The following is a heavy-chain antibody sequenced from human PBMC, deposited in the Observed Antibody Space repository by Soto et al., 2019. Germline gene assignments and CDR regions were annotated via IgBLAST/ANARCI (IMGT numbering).Heavy chain of an antibody. CDR3: ARGSSGSDY. CDR2: ISPTSSTM. J-gene: IGHJ4*02. D-gene: IGHD3-22*01. Sequence: EVQLVESGGGLVQPGGSLRLSCAASGFTFRSYSMNWVRQAPGKGLEWVSYISPTSSTMYYADSVKGRFTISRDNVKNALYLQMNSLRDEHWAVYYCARGSSGSDYWGQGTLVTVSS. CDR1: GFTFRSYS. V-gene: IGHV3-48*02.